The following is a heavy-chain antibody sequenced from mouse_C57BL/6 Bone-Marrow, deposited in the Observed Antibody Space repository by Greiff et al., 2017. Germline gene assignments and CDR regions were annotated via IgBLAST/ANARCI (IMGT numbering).Heavy chain of an antibody. CDR2: ISSGSSTI. V-gene: IGHV5-17*01. Sequence: EVHLVESGGGLVKPGGSLKLSCAASGFTFSDYGMHWVRQAPEKGLEWVAYISSGSSTIYYADTVKGRFTISRDNAKNTLFLQMTSLRSEDTAMYYCARGPLTGIAYWGQGTLVTVSA. J-gene: IGHJ3*01. CDR3: ARGPLTGIAY. D-gene: IGHD4-1*01. CDR1: GFTFSDYG.